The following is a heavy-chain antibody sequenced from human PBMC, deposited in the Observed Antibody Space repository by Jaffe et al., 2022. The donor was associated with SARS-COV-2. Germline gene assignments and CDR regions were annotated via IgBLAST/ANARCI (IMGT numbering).Heavy chain of an antibody. D-gene: IGHD3-10*01. Sequence: QVQLVESGGGVVQPGRSLRLSCAASGFTFSGHGMHWVRQAPGKGLEWVAVIWYDGSNKYYADSVKGRFTISRDNSKNTLYLQMNSLRAEDTAVYYCARLTGYYGSGSHGGYFDYWGQGTLVTVSS. J-gene: IGHJ4*02. V-gene: IGHV3-33*01. CDR3: ARLTGYYGSGSHGGYFDY. CDR1: GFTFSGHG. CDR2: IWYDGSNK.